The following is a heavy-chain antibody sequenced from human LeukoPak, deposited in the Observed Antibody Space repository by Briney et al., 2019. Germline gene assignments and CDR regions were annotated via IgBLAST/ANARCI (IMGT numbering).Heavy chain of an antibody. CDR3: ASAYLPFNYFDY. CDR1: GGSISSGGYY. CDR2: IYYSGST. V-gene: IGHV4-31*03. Sequence: SETLSLTCTVSGGSISSGGYYWSWIRQHPGKGLEWFGYIYYSGSTYYNPSLNSRVTISVDTSKNQFSRKLSSATAADRAVYYWASAYLPFNYFDYWGQGTLVTVSS. J-gene: IGHJ4*02.